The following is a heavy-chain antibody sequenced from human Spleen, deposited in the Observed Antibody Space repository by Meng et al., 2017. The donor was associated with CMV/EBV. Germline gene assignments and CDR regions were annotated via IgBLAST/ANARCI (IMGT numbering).Heavy chain of an antibody. CDR2: IYYSGST. CDR1: GGSISSSSYY. J-gene: IGHJ5*02. D-gene: IGHD2-2*01. CDR3: ARDYCSSTSCYSGRPDWFDP. Sequence: GPLRLSCTVSGGSISSSSYYWGWIRQPPGKGLEWIGSIYYSGSTYYNPSLKSRVTISVDTSKNQFSLKLSSVTAADTAVYYCARDYCSSTSCYSGRPDWFDPWGQGTLVTVSS. V-gene: IGHV4-39*07.